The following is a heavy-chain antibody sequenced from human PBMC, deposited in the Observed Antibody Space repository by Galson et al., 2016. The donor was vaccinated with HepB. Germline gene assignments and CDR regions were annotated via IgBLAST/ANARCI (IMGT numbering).Heavy chain of an antibody. CDR3: AKDKTGHGDYGGLLTDAFDV. D-gene: IGHD4-17*01. Sequence: SLRLSCAASGFTFDDYGMSWVRQAPGKGLEWVSGINWKGDSTGYAPSVRGRSTISRDNAKNSLYLEMNSLRAEDTAFYYCAKDKTGHGDYGGLLTDAFDVWGQGTTVTVSS. V-gene: IGHV3-20*04. CDR2: INWKGDST. J-gene: IGHJ3*01. CDR1: GFTFDDYG.